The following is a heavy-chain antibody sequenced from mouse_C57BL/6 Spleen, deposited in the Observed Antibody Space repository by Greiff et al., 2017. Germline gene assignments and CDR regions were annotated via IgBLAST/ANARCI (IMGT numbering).Heavy chain of an antibody. CDR2: IYPGDGDT. CDR1: GYAFSSYW. V-gene: IGHV1-80*01. CDR3: ARGIYYYGSSYGEVDY. Sequence: QVQLKQSGAELVKPGASVKISCKASGYAFSSYWMNWVKQRPGKGLEWIGQIYPGDGDTNYNGKFKGKDTLTADKSSSTAYMQLSSLTSEDSAVYVCARGIYYYGSSYGEVDYWGQGTTLTVSS. D-gene: IGHD1-1*01. J-gene: IGHJ2*01.